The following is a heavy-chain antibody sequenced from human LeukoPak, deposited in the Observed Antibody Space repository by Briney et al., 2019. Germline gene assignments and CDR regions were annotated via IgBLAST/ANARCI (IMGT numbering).Heavy chain of an antibody. CDR1: GYTFTGYY. D-gene: IGHD2-8*01. Sequence: ASVKVSCKASGYTFTGYYMHWVRQAPGQGLEWMGLINPNSGGTNYAQKFQGRVTMTRDTSISTAYMELSRLRSDDTAVYYCARALYCTNGVCYTGFDYWGQGTLVTVSS. CDR3: ARALYCTNGVCYTGFDY. V-gene: IGHV1-2*02. CDR2: INPNSGGT. J-gene: IGHJ4*02.